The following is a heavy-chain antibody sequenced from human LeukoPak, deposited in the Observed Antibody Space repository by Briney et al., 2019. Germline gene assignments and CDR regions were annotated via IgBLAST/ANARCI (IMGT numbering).Heavy chain of an antibody. V-gene: IGHV3-21*01. D-gene: IGHD4-17*01. J-gene: IGHJ4*02. CDR3: ATWDDYGDFVAFEY. Sequence: GGSLRLSCGGSGFTYSSYTMNWVRQAPGKGLEWVASISSSATYIYYADSVRGRFTISRDDAKKSVFLHMNSLRAEDTAVYFCATWDDYGDFVAFEYWGQGTLVTVSS. CDR2: ISSSATYI. CDR1: GFTYSSYT.